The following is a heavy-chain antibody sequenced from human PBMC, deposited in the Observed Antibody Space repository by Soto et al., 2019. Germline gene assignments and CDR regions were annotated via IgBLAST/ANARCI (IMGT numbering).Heavy chain of an antibody. Sequence: SETLSLTCAVYGGSFSGYYWSWIRQPPGKGLEWIGEINHSGSTNYNPSLKSRDTISVDTSKNQFSLKLSAVTAADTAVYYCARGHPVVPAVMWIGVLRFLEWLLPAYYFDYWGQGTLVTVSS. CDR3: ARGHPVVPAVMWIGVLRFLEWLLPAYYFDY. D-gene: IGHD3-3*01. CDR1: GGSFSGYY. CDR2: INHSGST. V-gene: IGHV4-34*01. J-gene: IGHJ4*02.